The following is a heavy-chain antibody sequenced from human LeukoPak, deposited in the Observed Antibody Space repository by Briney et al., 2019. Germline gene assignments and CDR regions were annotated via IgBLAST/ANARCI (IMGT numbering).Heavy chain of an antibody. J-gene: IGHJ3*02. CDR2: IYYSGST. CDR3: ARLRYFASGAFDI. CDR1: GGSISSYY. D-gene: IGHD3-9*01. V-gene: IGHV4-59*12. Sequence: SETLSLTCTVSGGSISSYYWSWIRQPPGKGLEWIGYIYYSGSTNYNPSLKSRVTISVDTSKNQFSLKLSSVTAADTAVYYCARLRYFASGAFDIWGQGTMVTVSS.